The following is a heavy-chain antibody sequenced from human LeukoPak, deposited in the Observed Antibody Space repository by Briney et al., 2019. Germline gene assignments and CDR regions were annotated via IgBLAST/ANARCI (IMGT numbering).Heavy chain of an antibody. Sequence: PSETLPLTCTVSGGSISSYYWSWIRQPPGKGLEWIGYIYYSGSTNYNPSLKSRVTISVDTSKNQFSLKLSSVTAADTAVYYCARKVGYYYSMDVWGQGTTVTVSS. CDR2: IYYSGST. V-gene: IGHV4-59*08. J-gene: IGHJ6*02. CDR1: GGSISSYY. CDR3: ARKVGYYYSMDV.